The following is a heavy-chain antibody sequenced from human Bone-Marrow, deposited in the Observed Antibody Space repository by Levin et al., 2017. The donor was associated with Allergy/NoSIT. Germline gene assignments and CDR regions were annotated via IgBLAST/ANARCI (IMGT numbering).Heavy chain of an antibody. CDR1: GFTFSKFA. Sequence: GESLKISCAASGFTFSKFAMNWVRQAPGKGLEWVSGISASGSTTYYTHSVRSRFTISRDNSKNTLDLQMDSLRDDDTALYYCAKNLRYSGSANHYKALDAFEIWGHGTLVTVSS. CDR2: ISASGSTT. V-gene: IGHV3-23*01. J-gene: IGHJ3*02. CDR3: AKNLRYSGSANHYKALDAFEI. D-gene: IGHD3-10*01.